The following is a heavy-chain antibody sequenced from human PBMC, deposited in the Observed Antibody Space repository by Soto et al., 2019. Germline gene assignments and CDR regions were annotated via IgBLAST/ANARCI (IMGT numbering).Heavy chain of an antibody. J-gene: IGHJ3*02. D-gene: IGHD3-22*01. V-gene: IGHV3-66*01. CDR3: AIIMPRITMIVGGAFDI. CDR1: GFTVSSNY. Sequence: PGGSLRLSCAASGFTVSSNYMSWVRQAPGKGLEWVSVIYSGGSTYYADSVKGRFTISRDNSKNTLYLQMNSLRAEDTAVYYCAIIMPRITMIVGGAFDIWGQGTMVTVSS. CDR2: IYSGGST.